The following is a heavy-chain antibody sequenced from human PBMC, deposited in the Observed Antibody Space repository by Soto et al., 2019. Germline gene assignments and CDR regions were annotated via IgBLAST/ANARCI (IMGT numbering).Heavy chain of an antibody. D-gene: IGHD6-19*01. CDR1: GYTFTSYG. J-gene: IGHJ6*03. CDR3: ARDLYGSGWYYYYYYMDV. CDR2: ISAYNGNT. Sequence: ASVKVSCKASGYTFTSYGISWVRQAPGQGLEWVGWISAYNGNTNYAQKLQGRVTMTTDTSTSTAYMELRSLRSDDTAVYYCARDLYGSGWYYYYYYMDVWGKGTTVTVSS. V-gene: IGHV1-18*01.